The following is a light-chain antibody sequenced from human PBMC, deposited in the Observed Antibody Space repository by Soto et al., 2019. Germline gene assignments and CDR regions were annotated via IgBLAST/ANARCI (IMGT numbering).Light chain of an antibody. Sequence: EIVLTQSPGTLSLSPGERATLSCRASQSVSTSYLAWYQQKPGQAPRLLIYGASSRATSIPDKFSGSGSCTDFTLPTIRLEHDDFAVYYCHHYCSSPLYTFGQGPKLEIK. CDR2: GAS. J-gene: IGKJ2*01. CDR3: HHYCSSPLYT. V-gene: IGKV3-20*01. CDR1: QSVSTSY.